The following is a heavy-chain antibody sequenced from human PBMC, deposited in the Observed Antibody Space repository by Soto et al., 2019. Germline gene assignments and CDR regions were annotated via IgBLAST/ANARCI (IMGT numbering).Heavy chain of an antibody. CDR1: GGSISSYY. V-gene: IGHV4-59*08. J-gene: IGHJ4*02. CDR3: ARSRRYSYGYGYIDY. CDR2: IYYSGST. Sequence: SETLSLTCTVSGGSISSYYWSWIRQPPGKGLEWIGYIYYSGSTNYNPSLKSRVTISVDTSKNQFSLKLSSVTAADTAVYYCARSRRYSYGYGYIDYWGQGTLVTVSS. D-gene: IGHD5-18*01.